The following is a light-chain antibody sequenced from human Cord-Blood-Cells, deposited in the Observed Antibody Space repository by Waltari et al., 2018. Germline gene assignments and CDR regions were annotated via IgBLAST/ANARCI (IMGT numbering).Light chain of an antibody. J-gene: IGLJ3*02. CDR1: SLRSYY. CDR3: NSRDSSGNHLV. Sequence: SSELTQDPAVSVALGQTVRITCQGDSLRSYYASWYQQKPVQAPVLVLYGTDNRPSGIPERFSGSSSGNTASLTITGAQAEDEADSYCNSRDSSGNHLVFGGGTKLTVL. V-gene: IGLV3-19*01. CDR2: GTD.